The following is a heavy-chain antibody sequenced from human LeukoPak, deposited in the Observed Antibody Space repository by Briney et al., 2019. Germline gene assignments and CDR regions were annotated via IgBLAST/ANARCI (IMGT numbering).Heavy chain of an antibody. J-gene: IGHJ5*02. Sequence: PSETLSLTCTVSGGSISSYYWSWIRQPAGKGLEWIGRIYTSGSTNYNPSLKSRVTMSVDTSKNQFSLKLSSVTAADTAVYYCARESDYVWGSYRFNWFDPWGQGTLVTVSS. CDR1: GGSISSYY. CDR3: ARESDYVWGSYRFNWFDP. CDR2: IYTSGST. V-gene: IGHV4-4*07. D-gene: IGHD3-16*02.